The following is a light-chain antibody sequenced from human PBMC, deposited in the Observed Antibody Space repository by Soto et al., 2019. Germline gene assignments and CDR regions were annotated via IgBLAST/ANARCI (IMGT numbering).Light chain of an antibody. Sequence: SYELTQPPSVSVAPGQTARITCGGNTIGSKSVHWYQQRPGQAPVLVVYDDNDRPSGIPERFSGSNSGNTATLTISRVEAGDEADYFCQVWDTYEDHSVVFGGGTKLTVL. CDR1: TIGSKS. CDR2: DDN. V-gene: IGLV3-21*02. J-gene: IGLJ2*01. CDR3: QVWDTYEDHSVV.